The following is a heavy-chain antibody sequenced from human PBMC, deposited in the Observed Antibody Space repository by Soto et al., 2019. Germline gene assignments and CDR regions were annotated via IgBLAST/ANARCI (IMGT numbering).Heavy chain of an antibody. V-gene: IGHV1-24*01. D-gene: IGHD3-22*01. CDR2: FDPEDGET. Sequence: ASVKVSCKGSGYTLAELSMHWVRQAPGKGLEWMGGFDPEDGETIYAQKFQGRVTMTEDTSTDTAYMELSGLRSEDTAVYYCATIVPITMIVVVRHVDAFDIWGQGTMVTVSS. CDR3: ATIVPITMIVVVRHVDAFDI. J-gene: IGHJ3*02. CDR1: GYTLAELS.